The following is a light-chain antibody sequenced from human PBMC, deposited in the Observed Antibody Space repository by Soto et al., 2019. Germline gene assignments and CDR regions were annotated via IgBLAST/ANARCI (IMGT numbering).Light chain of an antibody. CDR2: GNS. Sequence: QSVLTQPPSVSGAPGQRVTISCTGISSSIGAGYDVHWYQQLPGTAPKLLIYGNSNRPSGVPDRFSGSKSGTSASLAITGLQAEDEADYYCQSYDSSLSGGVFGGGTKVTVL. V-gene: IGLV1-40*01. J-gene: IGLJ3*02. CDR1: SSSIGAGYD. CDR3: QSYDSSLSGGV.